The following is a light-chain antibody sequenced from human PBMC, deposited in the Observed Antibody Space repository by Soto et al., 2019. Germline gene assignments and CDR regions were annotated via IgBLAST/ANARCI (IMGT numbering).Light chain of an antibody. Sequence: DIVMTQSPESLAVSLGETATINCKSRQSVLYSSNNKNYLAWYQQKHGHSPRLLIYDASNRATGIPARFSGSGSGTDLTITISSLEPEDFEVYYCQHRSSWPVSFGQGTRLEIK. V-gene: IGKV4-1*01. CDR2: DAS. CDR1: QSVLYSSNNKNY. J-gene: IGKJ5*01. CDR3: QHRSSWPVS.